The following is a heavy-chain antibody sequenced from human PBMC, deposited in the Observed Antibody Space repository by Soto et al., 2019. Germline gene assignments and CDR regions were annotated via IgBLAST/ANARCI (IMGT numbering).Heavy chain of an antibody. CDR2: IYYSGST. D-gene: IGHD6-19*01. V-gene: IGHV4-59*01. Sequence: SDCWSWIQQHQEKELEWIGYIYYSGSTNYNPSLKSRVTISVDTSKNQFSLKLSSVTAADTAVYYCARDYFGQGLDYYYYYGTDVLCQGTTVTVSS. CDR1: SDC. J-gene: IGHJ6*02. CDR3: ARDYFGQGLDYYYYYGTDV.